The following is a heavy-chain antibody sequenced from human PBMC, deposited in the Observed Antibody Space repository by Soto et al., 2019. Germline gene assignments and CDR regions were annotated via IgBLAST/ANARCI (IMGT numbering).Heavy chain of an antibody. D-gene: IGHD4-4*01. CDR2: IIPILGIA. CDR3: ARRPRDSNYYMDV. CDR1: GGTFSSYT. V-gene: IGHV1-69*02. Sequence: QVQLVQSGAEVKKPGSSVKVSCKASGGTFSSYTISWVRQAPGQGLEWMGRIIPILGIANYAQKFQGRVTITADKSTSTAYMAPSSLRSEDTAVYYCARRPRDSNYYMDVWGKGTTVTVSS. J-gene: IGHJ6*03.